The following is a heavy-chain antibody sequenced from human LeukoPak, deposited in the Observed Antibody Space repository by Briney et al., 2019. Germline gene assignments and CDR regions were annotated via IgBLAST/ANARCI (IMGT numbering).Heavy chain of an antibody. CDR3: ARDEGRGVRGLFGMDV. V-gene: IGHV3-7*01. CDR1: GFTFTDYW. Sequence: GGSLRLSCAASGFTFTDYWMSWVRQAPGKGLEWVANIKQDGSEKYYVDSVKGRFTISRDNAKNSLYLQMNSLRAEDTAVYYCARDEGRGVRGLFGMDVWGQGTTVTVSS. J-gene: IGHJ6*02. CDR2: IKQDGSEK. D-gene: IGHD3-10*01.